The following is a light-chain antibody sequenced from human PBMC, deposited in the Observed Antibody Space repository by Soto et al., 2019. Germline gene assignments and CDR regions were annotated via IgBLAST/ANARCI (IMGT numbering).Light chain of an antibody. CDR1: SSDMGNYA. CDR3: SSYTSSSTYV. Sequence: QSALTQPPSVSAAPGQKVTISCSGSSSDMGNYAVSWYQQLPGTAPKLLIYENNKRPSGIPDRFSGSKSGNTASLTISGLQAEVEADYYCSSYTSSSTYVFGTGTKVTVL. J-gene: IGLJ1*01. CDR2: ENN. V-gene: IGLV1-51*02.